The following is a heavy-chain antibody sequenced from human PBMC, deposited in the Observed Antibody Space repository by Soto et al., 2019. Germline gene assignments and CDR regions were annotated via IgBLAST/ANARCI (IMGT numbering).Heavy chain of an antibody. CDR2: IIPIFGTA. J-gene: IGHJ3*02. D-gene: IGHD3-10*01. V-gene: IGHV1-69*13. CDR1: GGTFSSYA. CDR3: ARDFNYYGSGRGVAI. Sequence: VASVKVSCKASGGTFSSYAISWVRQAPGQGLDWTGGIIPIFGTANYAQKFQGRVTITADESTSTAYMELSSLRSEDTAVYYCARDFNYYGSGRGVAIWGQGTMVTVSS.